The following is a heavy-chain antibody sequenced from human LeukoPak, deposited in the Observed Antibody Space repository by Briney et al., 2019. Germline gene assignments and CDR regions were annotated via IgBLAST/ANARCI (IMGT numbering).Heavy chain of an antibody. D-gene: IGHD3-10*01. CDR3: AREHGSGFRYYYYYYYMDV. CDR1: GFTFSDYY. V-gene: IGHV3-11*01. J-gene: IGHJ6*03. Sequence: GGSLRLSCAASGFTFSDYYMSWIRQAPGKGLEWVSYISSSGSTIYYADSVKGRFTISRENAKNSLYLQMNSLRAEDTAVYYCAREHGSGFRYYYYYYYMDVWGKGTTVTVSS. CDR2: ISSSGSTI.